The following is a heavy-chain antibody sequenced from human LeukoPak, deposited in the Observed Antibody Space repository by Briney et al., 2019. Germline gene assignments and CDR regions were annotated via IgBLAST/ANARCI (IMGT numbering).Heavy chain of an antibody. CDR1: GFTFSSYA. CDR2: INGDGGST. D-gene: IGHD6-19*01. J-gene: IGHJ4*02. CDR3: ANRIGYSSGWYFDY. V-gene: IGHV3-23*01. Sequence: AGSLRLSCAAPGFTFSSYAMSWVRQAPGKGLEWVSTINGDGGSTYYADSVKGRFTISRDNSKNTLYLQMNSLRAEDTAVYYCANRIGYSSGWYFDYWGQGTLVTVSS.